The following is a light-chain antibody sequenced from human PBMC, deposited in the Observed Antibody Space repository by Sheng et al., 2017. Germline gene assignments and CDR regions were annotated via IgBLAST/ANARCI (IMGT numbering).Light chain of an antibody. V-gene: IGLV5-45*03. CDR1: SGINVGTYR. Sequence: QAVLTQPSSLSASPGASASLTCTLRSGINVGTYRIYWYQQKPGSPPQYLLRYKSDSDKQQGSGVPSPLLWIQRCFGPMQGFYSSLGSSLRMRLDYYCMIWHSSAWVFGGGTKLT. J-gene: IGLJ3*02. CDR3: MIWHSSAWV. CDR2: YKSDSDK.